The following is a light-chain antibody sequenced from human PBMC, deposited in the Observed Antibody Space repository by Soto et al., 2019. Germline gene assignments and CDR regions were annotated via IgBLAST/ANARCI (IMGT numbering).Light chain of an antibody. V-gene: IGKV3-15*01. J-gene: IGKJ5*01. Sequence: EIVFTQSPGTLSLSPGERATLSCRASQSVSSTYLAWYQQKPGQAPRLLISGASTRATGITDRFSGSGSGTEFTLTINSLQSEDFAVYYCQQYNNWPPITFGQGTRLEI. CDR2: GAS. CDR1: QSVSST. CDR3: QQYNNWPPIT.